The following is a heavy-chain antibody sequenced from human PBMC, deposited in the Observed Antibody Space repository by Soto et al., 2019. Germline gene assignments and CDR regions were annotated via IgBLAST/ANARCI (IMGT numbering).Heavy chain of an antibody. D-gene: IGHD3-22*01. CDR1: GDTFTYYY. V-gene: IGHV1-2*04. J-gene: IGHJ3*02. Sequence: ASVKVSCKASGDTFTYYYMHWVRQAPGQGLEWMGWINPNSGGTNYAQKFQGWVTMTRDTSISTAYMELSRLRSDDTAVYYCARGDYYDSSGYYVDAFDIWGQGTMVTVSS. CDR2: INPNSGGT. CDR3: ARGDYYDSSGYYVDAFDI.